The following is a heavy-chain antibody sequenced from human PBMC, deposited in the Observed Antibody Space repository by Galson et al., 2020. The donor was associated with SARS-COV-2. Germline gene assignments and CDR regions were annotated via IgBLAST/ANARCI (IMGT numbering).Heavy chain of an antibody. D-gene: IGHD6-19*01. CDR1: GFTFSSYG. V-gene: IGHV3-33*01. J-gene: IGHJ6*02. Sequence: GESLKISCAASGFTFSSYGMHWVRQAPGKGLEWVVVIWYDGSNKYYADSVKGRFTISRDNSKNTLYLQMNSLRAEDTAVYYCARDHSSVLGYGMDVWGQGTTVTVSS. CDR3: ARDHSSVLGYGMDV. CDR2: IWYDGSNK.